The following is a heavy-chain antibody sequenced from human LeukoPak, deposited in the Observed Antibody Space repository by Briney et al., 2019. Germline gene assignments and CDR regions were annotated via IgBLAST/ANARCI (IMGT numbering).Heavy chain of an antibody. V-gene: IGHV4-30-4*08. J-gene: IGHJ4*02. D-gene: IGHD3-22*01. CDR1: GGSISSGDYY. CDR3: ARGYYYDSSGYFL. Sequence: SETLSLTCTVSGGSISSGDYYWSWIRQPPGKGLEWIGYIYYSGSIYYNPSLKSRVTISVDTSKNQFSLKLSSVTAADTAVYYCARGYYYDSSGYFLWGQGTLVTVSS. CDR2: IYYSGSI.